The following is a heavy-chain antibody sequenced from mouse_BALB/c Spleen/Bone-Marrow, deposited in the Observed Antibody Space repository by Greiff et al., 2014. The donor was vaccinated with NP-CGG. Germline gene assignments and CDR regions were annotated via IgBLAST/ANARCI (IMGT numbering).Heavy chain of an antibody. V-gene: IGHV1S34*01. Sequence: LVKTGASVKISCKASGYSFTGYYMHWVKQSHGKSLEWIGYISCYNGATSYNQKFKGKATFSVDTSSSTAYMQFNSLTSEDSAVYYCGRGDCGEWYFDVWGAGTPVTVSA. J-gene: IGHJ1*01. CDR2: ISCYNGAT. CDR1: GYSFTGYY. CDR3: GRGDCGEWYFDV.